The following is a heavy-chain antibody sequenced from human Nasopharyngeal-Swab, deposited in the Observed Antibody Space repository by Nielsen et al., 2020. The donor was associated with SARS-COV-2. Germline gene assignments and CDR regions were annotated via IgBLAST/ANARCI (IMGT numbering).Heavy chain of an antibody. CDR1: GNSIRNYS. J-gene: IGHJ4*02. V-gene: IGHV4-59*01. Sequence: SQTLSLTCTVSGNSIRNYSWNWIRPPPGKGLEWIGYIYDSGNTNYNSSLKSRVTISVDTSKNQFSLKLSSVTAADTAVYYCARAQDFWSPFDYWGQGALVTVSS. CDR3: ARAQDFWSPFDY. D-gene: IGHD3-3*01. CDR2: IYDSGNT.